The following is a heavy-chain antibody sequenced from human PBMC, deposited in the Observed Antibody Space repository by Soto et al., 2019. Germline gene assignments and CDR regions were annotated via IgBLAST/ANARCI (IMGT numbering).Heavy chain of an antibody. CDR1: GFTFSSYW. CDR2: IKQDGSEK. Sequence: DVELVESGGGLVQPGGSLRLSCAASGFTFSSYWMSWFRQAPGKGLEWVVNIKQDGSEKYYVDSVKGRFTISRDNAKNSLYLQMNSLRAEDTAVYYCARRNYCSGGSCYYFDYWGQGTLVTVSS. CDR3: ARRNYCSGGSCYYFDY. J-gene: IGHJ4*02. D-gene: IGHD2-15*01. V-gene: IGHV3-7*01.